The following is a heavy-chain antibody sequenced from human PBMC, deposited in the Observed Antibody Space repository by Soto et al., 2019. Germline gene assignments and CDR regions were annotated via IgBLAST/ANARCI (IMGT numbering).Heavy chain of an antibody. J-gene: IGHJ6*03. CDR1: GFTFSSYW. Sequence: GGSLRLSCAASGFTFSSYWMSWVRQAPGKGLEWVANIKQDGSEKYYVDSVKGRFTISRDNAKNSLYLQMNSLRAEDTAVYYCARFKVTTSGYYYYYMDVWGKGTTVTVSS. D-gene: IGHD4-4*01. CDR2: IKQDGSEK. CDR3: ARFKVTTSGYYYYYMDV. V-gene: IGHV3-7*01.